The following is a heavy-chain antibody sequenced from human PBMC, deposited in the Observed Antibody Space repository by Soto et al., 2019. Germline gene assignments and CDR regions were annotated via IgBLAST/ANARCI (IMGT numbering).Heavy chain of an antibody. J-gene: IGHJ6*03. V-gene: IGHV3-33*01. CDR1: GFTFSSYG. CDR2: IWYDGSNK. CDR3: ARAGPGEFQDYYMDV. Sequence: GGSLRLSCAASGFTFSSYGMHWVRQAPGKGLEWVAVIWYDGSNKYYADSVKGRFTISRDNSKNTLYLQMNSLRAEDTAVYYCARAGPGEFQDYYMDVWGKGTTVTVSS. D-gene: IGHD3-10*01.